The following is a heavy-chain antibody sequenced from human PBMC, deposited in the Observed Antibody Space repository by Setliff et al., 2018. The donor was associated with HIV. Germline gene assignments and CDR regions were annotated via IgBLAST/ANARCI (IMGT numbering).Heavy chain of an antibody. Sequence: ASVKVSCKASGYTFTDYFIHWVRQAPGQSLEWMGWIDAGNGDTKYSQNFQGRVTITGDTSASTAYMELSSLRSEDTAVYYCARGVYSGYEPWGQGTLVTVSS. CDR1: GYTFTDYF. J-gene: IGHJ5*02. CDR3: ARGVYSGYEP. D-gene: IGHD5-12*01. CDR2: IDAGNGDT. V-gene: IGHV1-3*01.